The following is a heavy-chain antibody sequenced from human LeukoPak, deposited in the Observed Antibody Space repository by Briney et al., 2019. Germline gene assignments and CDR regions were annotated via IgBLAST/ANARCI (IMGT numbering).Heavy chain of an antibody. D-gene: IGHD2-2*03. CDR3: ASRGFASGYCSRNSCYDYYFYYMDV. CDR1: GGSVSSSSSY. V-gene: IGHV4-39*07. J-gene: IGHJ6*03. Sequence: PSETLSLTCTVSGGSVSSSSSYWGWIRQPPGKGLEWIGSAYFTGSTNYNPSLKSRVTISLDTSKNQFSLKLSSVTAADTAVYYCASRGFASGYCSRNSCYDYYFYYMDVWGKGTTVTVSS. CDR2: AYFTGST.